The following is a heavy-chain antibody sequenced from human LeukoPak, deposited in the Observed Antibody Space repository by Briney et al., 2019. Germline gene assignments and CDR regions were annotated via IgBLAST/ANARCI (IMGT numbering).Heavy chain of an antibody. CDR3: ARGDGYNYRY. V-gene: IGHV4-34*01. CDR2: INHSGST. D-gene: IGHD5-24*01. CDR1: GGSFSGYY. Sequence: SETLSLTCAVYGGSFSGYYWSWIRQPPGKGLEWIGEINHSGSTNYNPSLKSRVTISVDTSKNQFSLKLSSVTAADTAVYYCARGDGYNYRYWGQGTLVTVSS. J-gene: IGHJ4*02.